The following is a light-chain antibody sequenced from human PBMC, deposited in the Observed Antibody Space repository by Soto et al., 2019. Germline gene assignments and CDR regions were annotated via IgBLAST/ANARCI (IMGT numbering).Light chain of an antibody. J-gene: IGKJ4*01. CDR2: DAS. Sequence: EIVLTQSPATLSLFPGERATLSCRASQSVSGYLAWYQHKPGQAPRLLIYDASNRATGIPARFSGSGSGTDFTLTISSLEPEDFAVYYCQQHVSWPLAFGGGTKVEI. CDR1: QSVSGY. V-gene: IGKV3-11*01. CDR3: QQHVSWPLA.